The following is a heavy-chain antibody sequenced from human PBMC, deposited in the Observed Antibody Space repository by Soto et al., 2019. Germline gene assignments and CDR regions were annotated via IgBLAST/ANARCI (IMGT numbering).Heavy chain of an antibody. J-gene: IGHJ6*02. CDR2: INAGNGNT. V-gene: IGHV1-3*01. D-gene: IGHD3-3*01. Sequence: QVQLVQSAAEMKKPGASVKVSCKASGYTFTSYAIHWVRQAPGQRREWMGWINAGNGNTKYSQKFQGRVTISRATSAGTAYMELSSLMSEDTAVYYCAKDFDYYYYAMDVWGQGTTVTVSS. CDR1: GYTFTSYA. CDR3: AKDFDYYYYAMDV.